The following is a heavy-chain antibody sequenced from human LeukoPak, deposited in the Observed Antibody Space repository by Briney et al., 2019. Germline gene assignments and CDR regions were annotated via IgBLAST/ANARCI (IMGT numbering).Heavy chain of an antibody. CDR3: AKGYYGSGSYGWFDY. J-gene: IGHJ4*02. CDR1: GFTFSSYG. D-gene: IGHD3-10*01. Sequence: GGSLRLSCGASGFTFSSYGMSWVRHAPGKGLEWVSTMSGSGDRTYYADSVKGRFTISRENSKNTLFLQMNSLRAEDAAVYYCAKGYYGSGSYGWFDYWGQGTLVTVSS. CDR2: MSGSGDRT. V-gene: IGHV3-23*01.